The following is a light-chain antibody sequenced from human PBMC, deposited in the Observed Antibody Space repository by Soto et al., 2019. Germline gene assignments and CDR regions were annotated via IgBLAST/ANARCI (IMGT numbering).Light chain of an antibody. Sequence: QSVVTEPACVSLSPGQSITISCTGTSSDVGGYNYVSWYQQHPGKAPKLMIYAVSNRPSGVSNRFSGSKSGNTATLTISGLQAEDEADYYCCSYTVSGTYVFGTGTKVTVL. V-gene: IGLV2-14*01. CDR2: AVS. J-gene: IGLJ1*01. CDR1: SSDVGGYNY. CDR3: CSYTVSGTYV.